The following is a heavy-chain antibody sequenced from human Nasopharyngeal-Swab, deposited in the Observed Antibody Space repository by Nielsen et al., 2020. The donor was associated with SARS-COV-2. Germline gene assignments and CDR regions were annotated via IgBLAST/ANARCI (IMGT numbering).Heavy chain of an antibody. V-gene: IGHV3-11*01. CDR1: GFNFSDYY. D-gene: IGHD3-9*01. CDR3: ARESERYFDWRVAAFDI. Sequence: GESLKISCAASGFNFSDYYMSWIRQAPGKGLEWVSYNSSSGSTISYADSVKGRFTLSRDHAKNSLYLQMNSLRAEDPAVYYCARESERYFDWRVAAFDIWGQGTMVTVSS. J-gene: IGHJ3*02. CDR2: NSSSGSTI.